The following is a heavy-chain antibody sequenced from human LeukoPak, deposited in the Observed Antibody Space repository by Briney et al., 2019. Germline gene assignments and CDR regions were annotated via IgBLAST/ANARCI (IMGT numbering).Heavy chain of an antibody. D-gene: IGHD6-19*01. V-gene: IGHV3-7*01. Sequence: QPGESLRLSCAASGFTFSAYWMTWVRQAPGKGLAWVANIIEGGDVKYYVDSVKGRFTISRDNTKNSVYLEMKSLRADDTAVYYCARVGKNGWDFDHWGQGTLVTVSS. J-gene: IGHJ4*02. CDR1: GFTFSAYW. CDR2: IIEGGDVK. CDR3: ARVGKNGWDFDH.